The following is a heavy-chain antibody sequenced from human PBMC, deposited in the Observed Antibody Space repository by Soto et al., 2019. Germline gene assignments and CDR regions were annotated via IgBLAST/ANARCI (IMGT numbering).Heavy chain of an antibody. CDR1: GFTFSSDS. J-gene: IGHJ3*02. Sequence: EVQLVESGGDLVQPGGSLRLSCAASGFTFSSDSMNWVRQAPGKGLEWVSFISTTSTPIYYADSVKGRFTISRDNVKNSLYLQMNSLRAEDTAVYYCARYDYGNYGGAFDIWGQGTVVTVSS. V-gene: IGHV3-48*01. CDR3: ARYDYGNYGGAFDI. CDR2: ISTTSTPI. D-gene: IGHD4-17*01.